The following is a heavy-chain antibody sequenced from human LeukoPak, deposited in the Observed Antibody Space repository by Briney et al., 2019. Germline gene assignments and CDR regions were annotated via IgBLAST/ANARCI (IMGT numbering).Heavy chain of an antibody. J-gene: IGHJ4*02. CDR3: AKDSTTPYYYDSRYFDY. CDR1: GYTFTSYG. CDR2: ISAYNGNT. Sequence: ASVKVSCKASGYTFTSYGISWVRQAPGQGLEWMGWISAYNGNTNYAQKLQGRVTMTTDTSTSTAYMELRSLRSDDTAVYYCAKDSTTPYYYDSRYFDYWGQGNLVTVSS. V-gene: IGHV1-18*01. D-gene: IGHD3-22*01.